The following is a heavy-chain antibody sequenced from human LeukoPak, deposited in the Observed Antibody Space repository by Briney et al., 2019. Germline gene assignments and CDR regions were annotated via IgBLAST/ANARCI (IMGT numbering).Heavy chain of an antibody. D-gene: IGHD3-16*01. Sequence: SETLSLTCTVSGGSIRSSSYYWGWIRQPPGKGLEWIGSIYYSGSPYDNPSLKSRVTISVDTSKNQFSLKLSSVTAADTAVYYCARGFHVSYGMDVWGQGTTVTVSS. CDR1: GGSIRSSSYY. CDR3: ARGFHVSYGMDV. V-gene: IGHV4-39*07. CDR2: IYYSGSP. J-gene: IGHJ6*02.